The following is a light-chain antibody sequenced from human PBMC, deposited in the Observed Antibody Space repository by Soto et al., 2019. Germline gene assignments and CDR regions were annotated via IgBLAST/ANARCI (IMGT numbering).Light chain of an antibody. V-gene: IGKV1-33*01. CDR1: QDISNY. CDR2: DAS. Sequence: DIQMTQSPSSLSASVGDRVTITCQASQDISNYLNWYQQKPGKAPKLLIYDASNFETGVPSRCSGSGGGTPFTATISSLQPEDMATYYCQQDDNRPYTFGQGTKLEIK. J-gene: IGKJ2*01. CDR3: QQDDNRPYT.